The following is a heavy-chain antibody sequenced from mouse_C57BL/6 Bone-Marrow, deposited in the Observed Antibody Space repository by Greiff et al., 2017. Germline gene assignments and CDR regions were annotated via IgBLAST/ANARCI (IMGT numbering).Heavy chain of an antibody. D-gene: IGHD2-3*01. CDR2: INPYNGDT. CDR3: ARDGYYFYWYFDV. Sequence: EVQLQQSGPELVKPGDSVKISCKASGYSFTGYFMTWVMQSHGKSLEWIGRINPYNGDTFYNQKFKGKATLTVDKSSSTAHMELRRRTSEDSAVEYCARDGYYFYWYFDVWGTGTTVTVAS. J-gene: IGHJ1*03. V-gene: IGHV1-20*01. CDR1: GYSFTGYF.